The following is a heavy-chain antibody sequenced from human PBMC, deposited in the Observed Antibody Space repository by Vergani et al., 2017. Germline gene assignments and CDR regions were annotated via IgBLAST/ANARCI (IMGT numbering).Heavy chain of an antibody. V-gene: IGHV3-11*06. J-gene: IGHJ4*02. CDR1: GFTFSDYY. Sequence: QVQLVESGGGLVKPGGSLRLSCAASGFTFSDYYMSWIRPAPGKGLAWVSYISSSSSYTNYADSGKGRFTISRDNAKNSLYLQMNSLRTEDTAVYYCARDAKYSSSAHLWWGQGTLVTVSS. CDR2: ISSSSSYT. D-gene: IGHD6-6*01. CDR3: ARDAKYSSSAHLW.